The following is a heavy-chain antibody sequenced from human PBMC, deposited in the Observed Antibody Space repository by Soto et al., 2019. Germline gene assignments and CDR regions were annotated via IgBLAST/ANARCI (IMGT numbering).Heavy chain of an antibody. Sequence: GGSLRLSCAASGFTFSSYAMSWVRQAPGKGLEWVSDISGSGDSTYYADSVKGRFTISRDNSKNTLYLQMNSLRAEDTAVYYCASKRGYYYDSSGYSDYWGQGTLVTVSS. J-gene: IGHJ4*02. CDR1: GFTFSSYA. V-gene: IGHV3-23*01. CDR3: ASKRGYYYDSSGYSDY. D-gene: IGHD3-22*01. CDR2: ISGSGDST.